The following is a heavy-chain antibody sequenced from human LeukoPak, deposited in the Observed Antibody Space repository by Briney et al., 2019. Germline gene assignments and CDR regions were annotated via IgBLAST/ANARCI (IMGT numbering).Heavy chain of an antibody. CDR1: GGSISSNY. D-gene: IGHD3-22*01. Sequence: PSETLSLTCTVCGGSISSNYWSWIRQPPGMGVEWIGYIYYSGSTHYNPSLQSRVTISLDTSRNQFSLKLSSVTAADTAVYYCARVGDSSGYYGYYFDYWGQGTLVTVSS. J-gene: IGHJ4*02. CDR2: IYYSGST. CDR3: ARVGDSSGYYGYYFDY. V-gene: IGHV4-59*01.